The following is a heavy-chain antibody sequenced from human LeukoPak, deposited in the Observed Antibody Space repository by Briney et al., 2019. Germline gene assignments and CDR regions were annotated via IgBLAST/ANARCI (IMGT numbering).Heavy chain of an antibody. D-gene: IGHD1-26*01. J-gene: IGHJ3*02. CDR3: ARDGWGRAFDI. V-gene: IGHV4-59*11. CDR2: IYYSGST. CDR1: GGSISSHY. Sequence: SETLSLTGTVSGGSISSHYCSWIRQSPEKGLEWIGYIYYSGSTNYNPSLKSRVTISVDTSKNQFSLKLSSVTAADTAVYYCARDGWGRAFDIWGQGTMVTVSS.